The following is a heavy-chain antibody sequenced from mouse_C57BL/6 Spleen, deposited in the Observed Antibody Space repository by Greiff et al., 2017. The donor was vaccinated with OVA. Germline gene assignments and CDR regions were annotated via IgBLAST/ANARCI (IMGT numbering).Heavy chain of an antibody. CDR1: GYSITSGYY. D-gene: IGHD1-1*01. V-gene: IGHV3-6*01. Sequence: EVKLLESGPGLVKPSQSLSLTCSVTGYSITSGYYWHWIRQFPGNKLEWMGYISYDGSNNYNPSLKNRISITRDTSKNQFFLKLNSVTTEDTATYYCAREGDYYGSSYGFAYWGQGTLVTVSA. CDR2: ISYDGSN. J-gene: IGHJ3*01. CDR3: AREGDYYGSSYGFAY.